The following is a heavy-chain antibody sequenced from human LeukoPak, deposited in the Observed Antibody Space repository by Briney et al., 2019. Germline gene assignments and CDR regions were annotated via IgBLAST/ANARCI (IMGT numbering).Heavy chain of an antibody. J-gene: IGHJ6*03. CDR1: GFTFSSYW. V-gene: IGHV3-7*01. CDR2: IKQDGSEK. D-gene: IGHD6-6*01. Sequence: GGSLRLSRAASGFTFSSYWMSWVRQAPGKGLEWVANIKQDGSEKYYVDSVKGRFTISRDNAKNSLYLQMNSLRAEDTAVYYCAKDRSIAAPMDVWGKGTTVTVSS. CDR3: AKDRSIAAPMDV.